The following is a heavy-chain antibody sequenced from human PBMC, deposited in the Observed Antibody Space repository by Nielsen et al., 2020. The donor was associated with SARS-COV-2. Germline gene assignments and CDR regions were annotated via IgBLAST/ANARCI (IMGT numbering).Heavy chain of an antibody. Sequence: ASVKVSCKASGYTFTSYDINWERQATGQGLEWMGWMNPNSGNTGYAQKFKGRVTMTRDTSISTAYMELSSLTSEDTAVYYCARRADYYDSSAYYYWGQGILVTVSS. CDR2: MNPNSGNT. D-gene: IGHD3-22*01. CDR3: ARRADYYDSSAYYY. J-gene: IGHJ4*02. V-gene: IGHV1-8*01. CDR1: GYTFTSYD.